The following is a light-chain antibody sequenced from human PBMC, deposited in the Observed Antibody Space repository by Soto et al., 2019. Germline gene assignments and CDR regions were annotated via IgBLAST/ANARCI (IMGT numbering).Light chain of an antibody. CDR1: QSVTTY. J-gene: IGKJ4*01. Sequence: EIVLTQSPATLSLSPGKRATLSCGASQSVTTYLAWYQQKPGQAPRLLIYDASNRATGVPARFSGSGSGTDFTLTISSLEAEDFAVYYCQHSSNWLTFGGGTKVEIK. CDR2: DAS. CDR3: QHSSNWLT. V-gene: IGKV3-11*01.